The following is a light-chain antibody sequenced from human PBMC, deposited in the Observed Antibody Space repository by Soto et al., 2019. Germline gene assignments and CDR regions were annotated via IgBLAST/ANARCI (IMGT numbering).Light chain of an antibody. CDR3: QQANSFPFT. V-gene: IGKV1D-12*01. Sequence: DIQMTQSPSSVSASVGDRVTITCRASQDISSWLAWYQQKPGKAPKLLIYAASSLQSGVPSRFSGRGSETDFTLTISSLQPEDFATYYCQQANSFPFTFGGGTKVEIK. CDR2: AAS. CDR1: QDISSW. J-gene: IGKJ4*01.